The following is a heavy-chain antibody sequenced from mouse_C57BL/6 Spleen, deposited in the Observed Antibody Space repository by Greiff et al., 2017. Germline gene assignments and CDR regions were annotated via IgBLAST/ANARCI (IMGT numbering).Heavy chain of an antibody. Sequence: VQLHQSGAELVRPGASVTLSCKASGYTFTDYEMHWVKQTPVHGLEWIGAIDPETGGTAYNQKFKGKAILTADKSSSTAYMELRSLTSEDSAVYYCTRDTTGVAGLYFDYWGQGTTLTVSS. D-gene: IGHD1-1*01. CDR1: GYTFTDYE. V-gene: IGHV1-15*01. CDR2: IDPETGGT. CDR3: TRDTTGVAGLYFDY. J-gene: IGHJ2*01.